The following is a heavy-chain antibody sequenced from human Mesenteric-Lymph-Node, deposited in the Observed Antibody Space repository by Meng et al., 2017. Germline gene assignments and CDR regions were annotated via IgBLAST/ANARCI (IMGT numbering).Heavy chain of an antibody. J-gene: IGHJ4*02. CDR1: GFHFTSYW. V-gene: IGHV3-74*01. CDR2: INGDGGST. D-gene: IGHD4-11*01. CDR3: ARVTYSNSD. Sequence: GESLKISCAVSGFHFTSYWMHWVRQAPGKGLVWVSRINGDGGSTDYADAVQGRFTISRDNSKNTLYLQMNSLRAEDTAVYYCARVTYSNSDWGQGTLVTVSS.